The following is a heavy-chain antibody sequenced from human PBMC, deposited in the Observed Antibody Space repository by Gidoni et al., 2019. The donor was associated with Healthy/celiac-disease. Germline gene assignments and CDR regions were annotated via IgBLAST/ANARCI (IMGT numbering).Heavy chain of an antibody. CDR3: TTDSSSSDDDY. CDR2: IKSKTDGGTT. V-gene: IGHV3-15*01. D-gene: IGHD6-6*01. Sequence: EVQLVESGGGLVKHGGSLRLSSAASLFTFSNAWMSWVRQAPGNGLEWVGSIKSKTDGGTTDYAAPVKGRFTISRDDSKNTLYLQMNSLKTEDTAVYYCTTDSSSSDDDYWGQGTLVTVSS. J-gene: IGHJ4*02. CDR1: LFTFSNAW.